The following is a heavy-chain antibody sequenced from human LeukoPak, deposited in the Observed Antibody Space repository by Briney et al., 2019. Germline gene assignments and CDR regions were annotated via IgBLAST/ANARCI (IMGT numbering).Heavy chain of an antibody. V-gene: IGHV4-59*01. CDR1: GGSISSYC. Sequence: KPSETLSLTCTVSGGSISSYCWSWIRQPPGKGLEWIGYIYYSGSTNYNPSLKSRVTISVDTSKNQFSLKLSSVTAADTAVYYCARAPYGDYGLLDYWGQGTPVTVSS. CDR2: IYYSGST. J-gene: IGHJ4*02. CDR3: ARAPYGDYGLLDY. D-gene: IGHD4-17*01.